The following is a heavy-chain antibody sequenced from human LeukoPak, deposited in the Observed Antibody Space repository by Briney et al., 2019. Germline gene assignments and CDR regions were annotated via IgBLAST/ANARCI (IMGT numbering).Heavy chain of an antibody. D-gene: IGHD6-6*01. CDR1: GFTFSNYA. J-gene: IGHJ4*02. CDR2: INENVHST. Sequence: GGSLRLSCAASGFTFSNYAMTWVRQAPGRGLEWVSSINENVHSTYYADSVKGRFTISRDNSKNPLYQQMNSLRAEDTSVYYCAKDSSSSYCDHWGQGTLVTVSS. CDR3: AKDSSSSYCDH. V-gene: IGHV3-23*01.